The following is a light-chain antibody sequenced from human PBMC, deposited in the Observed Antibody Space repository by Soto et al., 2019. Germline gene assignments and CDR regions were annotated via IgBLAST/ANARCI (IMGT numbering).Light chain of an antibody. V-gene: IGKV1-5*01. CDR2: HAS. J-gene: IGKJ1*01. CDR3: QHYNSYPWT. Sequence: DIQMTKSHSTLSASIGDRVTITCRASQSINNWLAWYQHKPGKSHNLLIYHASNLETGFPSRFSGSAFGTEYNLTISSLQPDDFATYYCQHYNSYPWTFGQGTTVEIK. CDR1: QSINNW.